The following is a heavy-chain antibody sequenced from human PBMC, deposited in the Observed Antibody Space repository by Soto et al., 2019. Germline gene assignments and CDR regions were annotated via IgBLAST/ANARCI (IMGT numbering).Heavy chain of an antibody. D-gene: IGHD6-13*01. Sequence: GCLRLSCVVSGFTFNHHWMHWVRQAPGKGPVWVSRISSDGTYTAYADSVKGRFTIARDNAKNTLDLQMSGLTAEDTAVYYCTRGPFYSSSWLDYWGQGTVVTVSS. V-gene: IGHV3-74*01. CDR1: GFTFNHHW. CDR3: TRGPFYSSSWLDY. J-gene: IGHJ4*02. CDR2: ISSDGTYT.